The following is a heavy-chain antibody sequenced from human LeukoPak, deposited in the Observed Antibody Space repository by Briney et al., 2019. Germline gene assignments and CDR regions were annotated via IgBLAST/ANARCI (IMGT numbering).Heavy chain of an antibody. J-gene: IGHJ6*02. CDR3: VSLAPLRSLGYHNYHGMDV. CDR2: IYYSGNT. D-gene: IGHD5-12*01. Sequence: SETLSLTCTVSGGPLTGYYWRWIRQPPGKELEYIGYIYYSGNTNYNPSLKSRVTISVDTSKNQISLKLNSVTAADSAVYYCVSLAPLRSLGYHNYHGMDVWGPGTTVTVS. V-gene: IGHV4-59*08. CDR1: GGPLTGYY.